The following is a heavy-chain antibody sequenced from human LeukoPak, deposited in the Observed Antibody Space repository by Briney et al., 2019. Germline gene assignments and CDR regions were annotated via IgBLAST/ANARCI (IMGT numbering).Heavy chain of an antibody. CDR1: GGSISSSSYY. CDR3: ARCGSGWYDYYYYMDV. D-gene: IGHD6-19*01. Sequence: SETLSLTCTVSGGSISSSSYYWGWIRQPPGKGLEWIGYIYYSGSTNYNPSLKSRVTISVDTSKNQFSLKLSSVTAADTAVYYCARCGSGWYDYYYYMDVWGKGTTVTVSS. V-gene: IGHV4-61*05. CDR2: IYYSGST. J-gene: IGHJ6*03.